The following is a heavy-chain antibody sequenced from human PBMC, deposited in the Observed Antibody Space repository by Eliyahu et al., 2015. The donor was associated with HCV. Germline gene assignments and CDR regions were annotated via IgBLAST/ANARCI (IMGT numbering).Heavy chain of an antibody. Sequence: QVQLVESGGGVVQPGRSLRLSXAASGFPFSSYAXPWVRQAPGKGLEWVGVISYDGSNKYYADSVKGRFTISRDNSKNTLYLQMNSLRAEDTAVYYCARAGPIDWLLINYYYYMDVWGKGTTVTVSS. CDR3: ARAGPIDWLLINYYYYMDV. CDR2: ISYDGSNK. D-gene: IGHD3-9*01. J-gene: IGHJ6*03. V-gene: IGHV3-30-3*01. CDR1: GFPFSSYA.